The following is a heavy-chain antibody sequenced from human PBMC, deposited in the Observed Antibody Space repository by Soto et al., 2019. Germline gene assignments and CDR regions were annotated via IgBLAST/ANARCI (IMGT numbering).Heavy chain of an antibody. J-gene: IGHJ4*02. D-gene: IGHD2-15*01. V-gene: IGHV2-70*04. CDR1: GFSLSTSGMR. CDR3: ARMFHCSGGTFPFDY. CDR2: IDWDDDK. Sequence: SGRTLVNPTQTLTLTCTFSGFSLSTSGMRVSWIRQPPGKALEWLARIDWDDDKFYNTSLKTRLTISKDSSKNQVVLTMTNMDPVDTATYYCARMFHCSGGTFPFDYWGQGALVTVSS.